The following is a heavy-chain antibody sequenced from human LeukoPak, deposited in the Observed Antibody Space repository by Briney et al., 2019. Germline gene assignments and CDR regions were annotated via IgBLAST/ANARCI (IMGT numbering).Heavy chain of an antibody. J-gene: IGHJ4*02. D-gene: IGHD5-24*01. CDR1: GFTFSTYD. V-gene: IGHV3-23*01. CDR2: ISGNGGST. Sequence: GGSLRLSCAASGFTFSTYDMSWVRQAPGKGLEWVSVISGNGGSTHYADSVKGRFTISRDNSKNTLYLQMNSLRAEDTAVYYCAKDGVMAGHYLDYWGQGTLVTASS. CDR3: AKDGVMAGHYLDY.